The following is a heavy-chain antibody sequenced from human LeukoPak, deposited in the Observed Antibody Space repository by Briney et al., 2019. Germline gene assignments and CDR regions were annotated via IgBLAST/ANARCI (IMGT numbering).Heavy chain of an antibody. V-gene: IGHV3-30-3*01. Sequence: PGGSLRLSCAASGFTFDDYAMHWVRQAPGKGLEWVAVISYDGSNKYFADSVKGRFTISRDNSKNLLYLQMNSLGPEDTAVYYCARGRAGLRANRVYFDHWGQGTLVTVSS. J-gene: IGHJ4*02. CDR1: GFTFDDYA. D-gene: IGHD2/OR15-2a*01. CDR3: ARGRAGLRANRVYFDH. CDR2: ISYDGSNK.